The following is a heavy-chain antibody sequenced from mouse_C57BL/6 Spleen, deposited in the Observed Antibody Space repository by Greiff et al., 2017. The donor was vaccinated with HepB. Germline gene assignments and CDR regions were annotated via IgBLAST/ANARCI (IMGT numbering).Heavy chain of an antibody. CDR1: GYTFTSYT. CDR2: INPSSGYT. V-gene: IGHV1-4*01. CDR3: ARDVALTVDY. J-gene: IGHJ2*01. Sequence: VQLQQSGAELARPGASVKMSCKASGYTFTSYTMHWVKQRPGQGLEWIGYINPSSGYTKYNQKFKDKATLTADKSSSTAYMQLSSLTSEDSAVYYCARDVALTVDYWGQGTTLTVSS. D-gene: IGHD4-1*01.